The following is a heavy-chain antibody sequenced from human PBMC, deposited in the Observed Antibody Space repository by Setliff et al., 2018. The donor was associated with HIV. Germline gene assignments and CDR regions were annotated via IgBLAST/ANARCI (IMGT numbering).Heavy chain of an antibody. V-gene: IGHV1-69*13. Sequence: SVKVSCKASGGSFYSYAFTWVRQAPGQGLEWVGGIVPVFRTVNCSEKLQGRVTITADESTSTSYMELNSLTSDDTAVYYCATGPKKGVDILPPDSWGQGTLVTVSS. CDR3: ATGPKKGVDILPPDS. D-gene: IGHD3-3*01. CDR2: IVPVFRTV. J-gene: IGHJ4*02. CDR1: GGSFYSYA.